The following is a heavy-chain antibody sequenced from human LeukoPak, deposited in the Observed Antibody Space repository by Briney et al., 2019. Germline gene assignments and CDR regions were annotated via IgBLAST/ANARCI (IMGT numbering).Heavy chain of an antibody. CDR2: ISGSGGTT. V-gene: IGHV3-23*01. CDR1: GFTFNTFG. CDR3: AKYSGSSWHYFDY. Sequence: GGSLRLSCAASGFTFNTFGMSWVRQAPGKGLAWVSLISGSGGTTFYADSVKGRFTISRDNSKNTLYLQMNSLRPEDTAIYYCAKYSGSSWHYFDYWGQGTLLTVSS. D-gene: IGHD6-13*01. J-gene: IGHJ4*02.